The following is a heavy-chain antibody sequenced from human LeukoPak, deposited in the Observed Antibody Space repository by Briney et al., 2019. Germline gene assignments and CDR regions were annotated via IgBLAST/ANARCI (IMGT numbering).Heavy chain of an antibody. Sequence: PGGSLGLSCVASGFSFRNYAIHWVRQARGKGVEYVSVINTDGRITYYADSVKGRFTISRDNSKNTVYLQMGSLRGEDMAVYYCTRDGGSFCDFDYWGQGALVTVSS. CDR3: TRDGGSFCDFDY. V-gene: IGHV3-64*02. J-gene: IGHJ4*02. CDR1: GFSFRNYA. D-gene: IGHD1-26*01. CDR2: INTDGRIT.